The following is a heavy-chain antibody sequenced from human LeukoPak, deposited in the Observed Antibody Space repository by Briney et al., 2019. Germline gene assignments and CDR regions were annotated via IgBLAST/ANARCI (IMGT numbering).Heavy chain of an antibody. V-gene: IGHV4-38-2*02. CDR3: ARSLYYYGSDSFDI. Sequence: SETLSLACTVSGYSISTGYYWGWIRQPPGKGPEWIGSMFHSGNTFYNPSLKSRVTISVDTSKNQFSLKLSSVTAADTAVYYCARSLYYYGSDSFDIWGRGTMVTVSS. D-gene: IGHD3-10*01. CDR1: GYSISTGYY. J-gene: IGHJ3*02. CDR2: MFHSGNT.